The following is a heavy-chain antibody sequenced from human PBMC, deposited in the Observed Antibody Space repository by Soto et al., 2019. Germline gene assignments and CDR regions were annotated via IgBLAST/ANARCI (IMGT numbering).Heavy chain of an antibody. CDR3: TRAYGAETFDF. J-gene: IGHJ5*01. Sequence: ASVKVSCKASGYTFNNYDILWVRQAPGHGLEWMGWMNPNSGNTGYAQNFRGRVTMTQNTAIGTAYMELSSLRSDDTATYYCTRAYGAETFDFWGQGTRVTVS. D-gene: IGHD3-10*01. CDR2: MNPNSGNT. CDR1: GYTFNNYD. V-gene: IGHV1-8*02.